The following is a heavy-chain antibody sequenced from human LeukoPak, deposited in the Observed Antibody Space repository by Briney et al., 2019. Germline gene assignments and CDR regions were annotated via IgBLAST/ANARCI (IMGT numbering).Heavy chain of an antibody. CDR2: IYSGGST. D-gene: IGHD5-24*01. CDR1: GFIVSSTY. Sequence: GSLRLSCAASGFIVSSTYMSWVRQAPGKGLEWVSVIYSGGSTFYTDSVKGRFTISRDNSKNTLHLQMNSLRAEDTAVYYCASGNGYNSPFDYWGQGTLVTVSS. V-gene: IGHV3-53*01. CDR3: ASGNGYNSPFDY. J-gene: IGHJ4*02.